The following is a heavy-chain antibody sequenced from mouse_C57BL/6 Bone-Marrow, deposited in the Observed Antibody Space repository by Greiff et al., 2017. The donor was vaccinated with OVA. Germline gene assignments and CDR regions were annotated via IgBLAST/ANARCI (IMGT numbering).Heavy chain of an antibody. CDR1: GYTFTSYW. D-gene: IGHD1-1*01. Sequence: QVQLQQPGAELVMPGASVKLSCKASGYTFTSYWMHWVKQRPGQGLEWIGEIDPSDSYTNYNQKFKGKSTLTVDKSSSTAYMQLSSLTSEASAVYYCARGIYYYGSSYGYFDVWGTGTTVTVSS. CDR3: ARGIYYYGSSYGYFDV. V-gene: IGHV1-69*01. CDR2: IDPSDSYT. J-gene: IGHJ1*03.